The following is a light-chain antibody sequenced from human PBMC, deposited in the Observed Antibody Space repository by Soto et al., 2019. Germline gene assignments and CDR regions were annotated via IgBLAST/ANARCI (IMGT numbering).Light chain of an antibody. CDR2: GAS. CDR1: QTINTS. Sequence: DIQMTQSPSSLSASVGDRVTITCRASQTINTSLNWYQQQPGKAPKLLLYGASSLQRGVPSRFSGSVSGSDFTLSISSLQPEDFATYYCQQTYSPPSITFGQGTRLDIK. V-gene: IGKV1-39*01. J-gene: IGKJ5*01. CDR3: QQTYSPPSIT.